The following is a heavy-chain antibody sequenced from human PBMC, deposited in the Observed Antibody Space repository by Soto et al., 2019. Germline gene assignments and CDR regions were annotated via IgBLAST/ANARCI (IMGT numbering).Heavy chain of an antibody. D-gene: IGHD3-10*01. Sequence: ASVKVSCKASGYTFSGHYMHWVRQAPGQGLEWMGWINPNSGGTNYAQKFQGRVTMTRDTSISTAYMDLTRVRSDDTAVYYRSRRAGTPRGQGTLVTVSS. CDR2: INPNSGGT. V-gene: IGHV1-2*02. J-gene: IGHJ5*02. CDR1: GYTFSGHY. CDR3: SRRAGTP.